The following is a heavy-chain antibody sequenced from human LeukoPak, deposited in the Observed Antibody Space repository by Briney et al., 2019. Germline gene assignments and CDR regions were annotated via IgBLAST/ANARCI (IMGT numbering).Heavy chain of an antibody. Sequence: SQTLSLTCTVSGVSTSSGDYDWTWLRQPPGKGLEWIGYIYDSGSTYYNQYLRSRVTISVDTSKNQFSLKLSSVTAADTAVYYCARSYDFLPAFVPHRRPFDYWGQGTLVTVSS. D-gene: IGHD3-3*01. J-gene: IGHJ4*02. V-gene: IGHV4-30-4*01. CDR2: IYDSGST. CDR3: ARSYDFLPAFVPHRRPFDY. CDR1: GVSTSSGDYD.